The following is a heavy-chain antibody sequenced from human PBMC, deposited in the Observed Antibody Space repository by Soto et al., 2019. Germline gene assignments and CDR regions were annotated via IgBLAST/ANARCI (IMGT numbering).Heavy chain of an antibody. V-gene: IGHV4-59*01. J-gene: IGHJ6*02. D-gene: IGHD6-6*01. Sequence: SETLSLTGSVSGGSIRTYYWNWIRQPPGGGLEWIAYIHYSGVTNDSPSLRGRVSISIDRSNNEFSLKVSSVTAADTAVYYCARDRAEGSSSTPAGGMDVWGPGTTVTVSS. CDR3: ARDRAEGSSSTPAGGMDV. CDR2: IHYSGVT. CDR1: GGSIRTYY.